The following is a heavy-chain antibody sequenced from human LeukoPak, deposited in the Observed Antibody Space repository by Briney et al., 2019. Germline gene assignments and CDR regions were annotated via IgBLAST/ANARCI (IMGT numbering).Heavy chain of an antibody. CDR2: ISSSSSHI. J-gene: IGHJ4*02. V-gene: IGHV3-21*01. CDR1: GFIFSTYT. Sequence: GGSLRLSCAASGFIFSTYTMNWVRQAPGKGLEWVSSISSSSSHIYYADSVKGRFTISRDNAKNSLYLQMNSLRAEDTAVYYCHIIGPPWEVSSKSTIFGVVNPLVGWGQGTLVTVSS. D-gene: IGHD3-3*01. CDR3: HIIGPPWEVSSKSTIFGVVNPLVG.